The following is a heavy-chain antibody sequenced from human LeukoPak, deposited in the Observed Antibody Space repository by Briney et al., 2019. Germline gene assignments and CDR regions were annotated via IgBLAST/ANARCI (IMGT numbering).Heavy chain of an antibody. V-gene: IGHV1-18*01. Sequence: ASVKVSCKASGYTFISYGISWLRQAPGRGLEWMGWISAKTRNTDYAQSLQGRVTMTTDTSTSTAYMELRSLRSDDTAVYYCARGANAFDIWGQGTMVTVSS. J-gene: IGHJ3*02. CDR3: ARGANAFDI. CDR1: GYTFISYG. CDR2: ISAKTRNT.